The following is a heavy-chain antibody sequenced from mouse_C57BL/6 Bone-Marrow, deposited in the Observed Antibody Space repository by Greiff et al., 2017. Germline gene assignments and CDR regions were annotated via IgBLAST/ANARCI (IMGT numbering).Heavy chain of an antibody. CDR2: ISSGSSTI. Sequence: EVMLVESGGGLVKPGGSLKLSCAASGFTFSDYGMHWVRQAPEKGLEWVAYISSGSSTIYYADTVKGRFTISRDNAKNTLFLQMTSLRSEDTAMYYCARAYYSNYGGVYFDYWGQGTTLTVSS. CDR1: GFTFSDYG. D-gene: IGHD2-5*01. CDR3: ARAYYSNYGGVYFDY. V-gene: IGHV5-17*01. J-gene: IGHJ2*01.